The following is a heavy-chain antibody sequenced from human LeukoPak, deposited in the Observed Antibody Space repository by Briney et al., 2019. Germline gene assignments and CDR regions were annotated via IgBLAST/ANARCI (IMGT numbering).Heavy chain of an antibody. CDR1: GGTFSSYT. Sequence: GSSVKVSCKASGGTFSSYTISWVRQAPGQGLEWMGRIIPILGIANYAQKFQGRVTITADKSTSTAYMGLSSLRSEDTAVYYCARGSPVTTVALDYWGQGTLVTVSS. J-gene: IGHJ4*02. CDR3: ARGSPVTTVALDY. V-gene: IGHV1-69*02. D-gene: IGHD4-17*01. CDR2: IIPILGIA.